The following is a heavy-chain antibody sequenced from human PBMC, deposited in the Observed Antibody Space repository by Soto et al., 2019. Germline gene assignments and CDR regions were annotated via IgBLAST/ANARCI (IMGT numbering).Heavy chain of an antibody. CDR3: AREGSRYYDILTGYFNYYGMDV. Sequence: GGSLRLSCAASGFTFSSYSMNWVRQAPGKGLEWVSSISSSSSYIYYADSVKGRFTISRDNAKNSLYLQMNSLRAEDTAVYYCAREGSRYYDILTGYFNYYGMDVWGQGTTVTVS. J-gene: IGHJ6*02. D-gene: IGHD3-9*01. CDR2: ISSSSSYI. CDR1: GFTFSSYS. V-gene: IGHV3-21*01.